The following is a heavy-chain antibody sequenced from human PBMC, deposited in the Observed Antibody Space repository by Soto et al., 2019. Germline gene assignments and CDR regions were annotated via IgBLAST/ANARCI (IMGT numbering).Heavy chain of an antibody. D-gene: IGHD3-16*01. V-gene: IGHV3-9*01. J-gene: IGHJ6*03. CDR1: GFIFDDFA. CDR2: IRWNGETP. Sequence: EGVLVESGGGLVQPGGSLRLSCVASGFIFDDFAMHWVLQAPGKGLQWVSGIRWNGETPAYGDSVKGRFIISRDNARNSLYLQMNSLRPEDTAVYFCARVKPRIAYRGYSMDVWRKGTTVTVS. CDR3: ARVKPRIAYRGYSMDV.